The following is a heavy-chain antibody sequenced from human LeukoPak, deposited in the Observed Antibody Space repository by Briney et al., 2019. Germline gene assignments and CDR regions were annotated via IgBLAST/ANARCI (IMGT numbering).Heavy chain of an antibody. Sequence: PSETLSLTCTVSGGSISSGGYYWSWIRQPPGKGLEWIGCIYHSGSTYYNPSLKSRVTISVDRSKNQFSLKLSSVTAADTAVYYCARDPSNEEDIVLIGGAFDIWGQGTMVTVSS. CDR3: ARDPSNEEDIVLIGGAFDI. D-gene: IGHD2-8*01. CDR1: GGSISSGGYY. V-gene: IGHV4-30-2*01. CDR2: IYHSGST. J-gene: IGHJ3*02.